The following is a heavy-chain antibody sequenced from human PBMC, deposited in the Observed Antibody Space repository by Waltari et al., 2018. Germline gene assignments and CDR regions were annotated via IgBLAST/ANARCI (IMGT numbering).Heavy chain of an antibody. CDR2: IAAYNGNT. D-gene: IGHD3-22*01. CDR1: GYTFSNYG. Sequence: QVQLVQSGTEVKKPGASVKVSCKASGYTFSNYGVSWVRQAPGQGLEWAGWIAAYNGNTHSAPKRQGRVTMTTDTSTTTAYLELRSLTADDTAVYYCARVFDSSQYYYGSDYWGQGTLVTVSS. J-gene: IGHJ4*02. V-gene: IGHV1-18*01. CDR3: ARVFDSSQYYYGSDY.